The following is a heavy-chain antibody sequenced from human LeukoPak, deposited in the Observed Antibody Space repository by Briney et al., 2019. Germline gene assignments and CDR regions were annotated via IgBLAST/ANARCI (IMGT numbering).Heavy chain of an antibody. Sequence: PGGSLRLSCAASGFTFSSYGMHWVRQAPGKGLEWVAVISYDGSNKYYADSVKGRFTISRDNSKNTLYLQMNSLSAEDTAVYYCAKEAAGRYDILTGSMGYWGQGTLVTVSS. J-gene: IGHJ4*02. D-gene: IGHD3-9*01. CDR1: GFTFSSYG. V-gene: IGHV3-30*18. CDR2: ISYDGSNK. CDR3: AKEAAGRYDILTGSMGY.